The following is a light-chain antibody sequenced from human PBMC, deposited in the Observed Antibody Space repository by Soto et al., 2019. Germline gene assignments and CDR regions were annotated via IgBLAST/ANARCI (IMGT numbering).Light chain of an antibody. Sequence: EIVLTQSPATLSLSPGERATLSCRASQSVSTYLAWYQQKPSQAPRLLIYDAFNRATGIPARFSGSGSGTDFTPTISSPEPEDFAVYYCQERSNWPRTFGHGTKV. V-gene: IGKV3-11*01. CDR3: QERSNWPRT. CDR2: DAF. J-gene: IGKJ1*01. CDR1: QSVSTY.